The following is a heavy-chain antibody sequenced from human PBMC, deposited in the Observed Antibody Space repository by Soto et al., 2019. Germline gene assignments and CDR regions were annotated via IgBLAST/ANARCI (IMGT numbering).Heavy chain of an antibody. CDR2: IIPILGIA. Sequence: QVQLVQSGAEVKKPGSSVKVSCKASGGTFSSYTISWVRQAPGQGLEWMGRIIPILGIANYAQKFQGRVTITADKSTSTAYMELSSLRSEDTAVYDCARGKSTVVRDYSYYGMDVWGQGTTVTVSS. V-gene: IGHV1-69*02. CDR3: ARGKSTVVRDYSYYGMDV. CDR1: GGTFSSYT. J-gene: IGHJ6*02. D-gene: IGHD4-17*01.